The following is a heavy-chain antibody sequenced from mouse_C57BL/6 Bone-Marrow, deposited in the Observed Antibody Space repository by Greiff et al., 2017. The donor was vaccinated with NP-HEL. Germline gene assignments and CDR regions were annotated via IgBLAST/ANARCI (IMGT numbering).Heavy chain of an antibody. CDR2: ISNLAYSI. CDR1: GFTFSDYG. Sequence: EVQVVESGGGLVQPGGSLKLSCAASGFTFSDYGMEWVRQAPRKGLEWVAFISNLAYSIYYAETVKGRFTISSENAKNTLYLEMSSLGSEDTAMYDCARHQLGSGFAYWGQGTRVTVTA. CDR3: ARHQLGSGFAY. D-gene: IGHD4-1*02. V-gene: IGHV5-15*01. J-gene: IGHJ3*01.